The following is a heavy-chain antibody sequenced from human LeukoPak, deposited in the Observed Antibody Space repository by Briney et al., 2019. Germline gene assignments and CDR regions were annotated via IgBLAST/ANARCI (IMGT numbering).Heavy chain of an antibody. CDR2: INPNSGGT. D-gene: IGHD3-22*01. Sequence: ASVKVSCKASGYTFTGHYMNWVRQAPGQGLEWMGWINPNSGGTNYPQKFQGRVTMTRDTSISTAYMELSSLRSDDTAVYYCARVEYHYDSSGYYDYWGQGTLVTVSS. CDR1: GYTFTGHY. J-gene: IGHJ4*02. CDR3: ARVEYHYDSSGYYDY. V-gene: IGHV1-2*02.